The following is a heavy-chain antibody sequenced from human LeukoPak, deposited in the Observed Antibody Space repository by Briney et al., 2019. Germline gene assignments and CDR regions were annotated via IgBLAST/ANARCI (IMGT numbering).Heavy chain of an antibody. Sequence: PGGSLRLSCAASGFTFSSYWMSWVRQAPGKGLEWVANIKQDGSEKYYVDSVKGRFTISRDNAKNSLYLQMNSLRAEDTVVYYCATRSDEGYYYDSSGYYYFDYWGQGTLVTVSS. J-gene: IGHJ4*02. CDR2: IKQDGSEK. V-gene: IGHV3-7*01. D-gene: IGHD3-22*01. CDR1: GFTFSSYW. CDR3: ATRSDEGYYYDSSGYYYFDY.